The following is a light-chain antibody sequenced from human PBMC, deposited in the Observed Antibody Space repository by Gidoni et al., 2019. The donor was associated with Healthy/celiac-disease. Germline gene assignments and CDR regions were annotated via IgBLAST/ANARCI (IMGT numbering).Light chain of an antibody. CDR1: SSDVGGYNY. Sequence: QSALTQPASVSGSPGKSITISCTGTSSDVGGYNYVSWYQQHPGKAPKLMIYEVSNRPSGVSNRFSGSKSGNTASLTISGLQAEDEADYYCSSYTSSSSVVFGGGTKLXVX. CDR2: EVS. CDR3: SSYTSSSSVV. V-gene: IGLV2-14*01. J-gene: IGLJ2*01.